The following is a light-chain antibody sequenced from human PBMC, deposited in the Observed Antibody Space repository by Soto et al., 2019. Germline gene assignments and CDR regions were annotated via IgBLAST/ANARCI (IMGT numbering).Light chain of an antibody. V-gene: IGLV2-14*01. Sequence: QSALTQPASVSGSPGQSITISCTGTSSDVGGYNYVSRYQQHPGKAPKLIIYEVTDRPSGVSNRFSGSKSGNTASLTISGLQAEDEAEYYCSSYTNINTRACVFGTGTKVTVL. CDR1: SSDVGGYNY. CDR3: SSYTNINTRACV. J-gene: IGLJ1*01. CDR2: EVT.